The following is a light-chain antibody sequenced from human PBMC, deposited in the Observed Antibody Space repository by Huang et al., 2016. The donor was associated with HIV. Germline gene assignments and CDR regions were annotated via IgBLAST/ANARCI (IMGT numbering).Light chain of an antibody. Sequence: EIVLTQSPATLTLSPGERATLSCRASQNITDSLAWYRKTPGQAPSPLMYRAANRATGTPAMFSGSGSVTDFTLPISGLEPEDFAIYYCQERIHWPRLTFGGGTKVEI. J-gene: IGKJ4*01. V-gene: IGKV3-11*01. CDR3: QERIHWPRLT. CDR2: RAA. CDR1: QNITDS.